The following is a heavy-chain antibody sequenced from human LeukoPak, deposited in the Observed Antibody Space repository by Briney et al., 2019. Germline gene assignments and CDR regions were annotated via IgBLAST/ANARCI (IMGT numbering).Heavy chain of an antibody. CDR3: ARRDYFDSSGSANTFDL. J-gene: IGHJ3*01. D-gene: IGHD3-22*01. V-gene: IGHV5-51*01. Sequence: GESLKISCKGSGYSFTSYWIGWVRQMPGKGLEWMGIIYPGASDTRYSPSFQGQVTISADKSISTASLQWSSLQASDTAMYYCARRDYFDSSGSANTFDLWGQGTMVTVSS. CDR2: IYPGASDT. CDR1: GYSFTSYW.